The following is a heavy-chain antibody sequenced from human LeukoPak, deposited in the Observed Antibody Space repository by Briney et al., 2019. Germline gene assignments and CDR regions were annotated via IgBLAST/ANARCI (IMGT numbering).Heavy chain of an antibody. CDR1: GGSFSGYY. V-gene: IGHV4-34*01. Sequence: SETLSLTCAVYGGSFSGYYWSWIRQPPGKGLEWIGEINHSGSTNYNPSLKIRVTISVDTSKNQFSLKLSSVTAADTAVYYCAVKYYDSSGYYGLFDYWGQGTLVTVSS. J-gene: IGHJ4*02. CDR3: AVKYYDSSGYYGLFDY. CDR2: INHSGST. D-gene: IGHD3-22*01.